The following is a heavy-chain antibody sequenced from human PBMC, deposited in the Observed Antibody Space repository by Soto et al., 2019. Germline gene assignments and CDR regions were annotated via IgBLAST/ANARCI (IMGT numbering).Heavy chain of an antibody. D-gene: IGHD3-22*01. CDR3: AVEYYYDNSGCFNY. Sequence: GGSPRLSCAASGFTFSDYYMNWIRQAPGKGLEWVSYISSSSSYTNYADSVKGRFTISRDNAKNSLYLQMNSLRAEDTAVYYCAVEYYYDNSGCFNYWGQGTLVTVSS. J-gene: IGHJ4*02. V-gene: IGHV3-11*05. CDR1: GFTFSDYY. CDR2: ISSSSSYT.